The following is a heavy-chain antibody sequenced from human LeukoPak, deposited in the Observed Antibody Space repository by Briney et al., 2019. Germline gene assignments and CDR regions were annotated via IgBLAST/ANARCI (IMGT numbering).Heavy chain of an antibody. J-gene: IGHJ4*02. D-gene: IGHD2-2*01. CDR2: ISGSGVDT. Sequence: DPGGSLRLSCAASGFTFSSYAMSWVRQAPGKGLEWVSTISGSGVDTHYADSVKGRFTISRDNSKNTLSLQMNSLRAEDTAVYYCAKRYCSSTNCYHCDFWGRGTLVTVSS. V-gene: IGHV3-23*01. CDR3: AKRYCSSTNCYHCDF. CDR1: GFTFSSYA.